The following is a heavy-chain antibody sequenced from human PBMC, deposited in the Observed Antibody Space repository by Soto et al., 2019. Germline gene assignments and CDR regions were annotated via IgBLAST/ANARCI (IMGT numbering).Heavy chain of an antibody. V-gene: IGHV6-1*01. CDR1: RDTGFRNYVA. CDR3: ARATSGRFDY. CDR2: TYYRSKWDN. D-gene: IGHD2-15*01. J-gene: IGHJ4*02. Sequence: SQTLSLICAICRDTGFRNYVAWDWIRQSPSRGLEWLGRTYYRSKWDNDYRMSVKSRITINPDTSKNQFSLQLNSVSPEDTAVYYCARATSGRFDYWGQGNLVTVSS.